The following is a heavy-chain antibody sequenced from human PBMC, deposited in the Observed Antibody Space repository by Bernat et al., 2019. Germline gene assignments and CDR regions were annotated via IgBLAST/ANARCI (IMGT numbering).Heavy chain of an antibody. CDR2: IYYSGST. Sequence: QVQLQESGPGLVKPSQTLSLTCTVSGGSISSGGYYWSWIRQHPGKGLEWIGYIYYSGSTYYNPSLKSRVTISVDTSKNQFSLKLSSVTAADTAVYYCARDRGYGAPGAKHAFDIWGQGTMVTVSS. V-gene: IGHV4-31*03. CDR3: ARDRGYGAPGAKHAFDI. CDR1: GGSISSGGYY. D-gene: IGHD4-17*01. J-gene: IGHJ3*02.